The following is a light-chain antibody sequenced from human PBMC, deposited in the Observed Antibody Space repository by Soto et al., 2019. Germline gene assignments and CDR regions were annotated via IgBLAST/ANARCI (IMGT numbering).Light chain of an antibody. Sequence: EIVLTQSPGALSLSPGERATLSCGASQSVSSSYLAWYQQKPGQAPRLLIYGASTRATGIPDSFSGSGSGTDFTLTISRLEPGDFAAYYCQQYGSSPRTFGQGTKVEIK. V-gene: IGKV3-20*01. CDR2: GAS. J-gene: IGKJ1*01. CDR3: QQYGSSPRT. CDR1: QSVSSSY.